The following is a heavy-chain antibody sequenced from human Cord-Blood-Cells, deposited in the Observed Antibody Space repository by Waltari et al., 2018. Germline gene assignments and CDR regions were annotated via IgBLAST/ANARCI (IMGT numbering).Heavy chain of an antibody. J-gene: IGHJ4*02. D-gene: IGHD6-13*01. V-gene: IGHV4-31*03. CDR2: IYYSGST. CDR1: GGSISSGGYS. Sequence: QVQLQESGPGLVKPSQTLSLTCTVSGGSISSGGYSWSGIRQHPGKGLEWIGYIYYSGSTYYNPSLKSRVTISVDTSKNQFSLKLSSVTAADTAVYYCARGIAAAGTFDYWGQGTLVTVSS. CDR3: ARGIAAAGTFDY.